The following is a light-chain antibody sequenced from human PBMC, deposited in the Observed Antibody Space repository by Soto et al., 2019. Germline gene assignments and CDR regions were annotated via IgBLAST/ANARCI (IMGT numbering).Light chain of an antibody. CDR2: GAS. CDR1: QNVRSNY. Sequence: MLTQSPGTLSMSPGESDTLSCRASQNVRSNYLAWYQKRPGQPPRLLIYGASSRATGIGDRFTGGGSGTDFSLTISRLEPEDFAVYYCQHYGSSSPTFGQGTKVEIK. CDR3: QHYGSSSPT. V-gene: IGKV3-20*01. J-gene: IGKJ1*01.